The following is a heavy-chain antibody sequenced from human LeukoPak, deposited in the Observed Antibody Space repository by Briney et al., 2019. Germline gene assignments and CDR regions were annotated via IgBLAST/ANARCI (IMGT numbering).Heavy chain of an antibody. D-gene: IGHD3-10*01. CDR1: GFTVSGNY. CDR2: IYSGGTT. V-gene: IGHV3-53*01. J-gene: IGHJ5*01. Sequence: GGSLRLSCAVSGFTVSGNYMSWVRQAPGKGLEWVSLIYSGGTTYYADSVKGRFTISRDNAKNTVYLQMNSLRVDDTAIYYCTRAITYFYGSVTYDWFDSWGQGTRVTVSS. CDR3: TRAITYFYGSVTYDWFDS.